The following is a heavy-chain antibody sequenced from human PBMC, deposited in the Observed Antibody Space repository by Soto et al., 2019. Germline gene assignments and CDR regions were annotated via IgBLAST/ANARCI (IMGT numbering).Heavy chain of an antibody. D-gene: IGHD2-2*01. J-gene: IGHJ3*02. CDR3: ARGGYCSSTSCSYDAFDI. CDR1: GGSISSYY. V-gene: IGHV4-59*01. CDR2: IYYSGST. Sequence: SETLSLTCTVSGGSISSYYWSWIRQPPGKGLEWIGYIYYSGSTNYNPSLKSRVTISVDTSKNQFSLKLSSVTAADTAVYYCARGGYCSSTSCSYDAFDIWGQGTMVTVSS.